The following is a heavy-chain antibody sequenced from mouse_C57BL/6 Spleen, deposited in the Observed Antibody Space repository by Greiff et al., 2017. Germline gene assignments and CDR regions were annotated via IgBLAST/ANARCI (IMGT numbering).Heavy chain of an antibody. J-gene: IGHJ4*01. CDR2: INPGSGGT. D-gene: IGHD3-3*01. CDR3: AKGGRGYAVDY. CDR1: GYAFTNYL. Sequence: VQLQQSGAELVRPGTSVKVSCKASGYAFTNYLIEWVKQRPGQGLEWIGVINPGSGGTNYNEKFKGKATLTADKSSSTAYMQLSSLTSEDSAVYFCAKGGRGYAVDYWGQGTSVTVSS. V-gene: IGHV1-54*01.